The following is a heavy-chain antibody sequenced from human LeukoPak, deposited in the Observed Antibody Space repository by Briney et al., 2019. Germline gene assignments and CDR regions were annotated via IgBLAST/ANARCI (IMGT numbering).Heavy chain of an antibody. CDR2: INWNGGST. J-gene: IGHJ3*02. Sequence: RPGGSLRLSCAASGFTFDDYGMSWVRHAPGKGLEWVSGINWNGGSTGYADSVEGRFTISRDNAKNSLYLQMNSLRAEDTALYHCARLLYPVKQSPLFKVRGVEGAFDIWGQGTMVTVSS. CDR3: ARLLYPVKQSPLFKVRGVEGAFDI. V-gene: IGHV3-20*01. CDR1: GFTFDDYG. D-gene: IGHD3-10*01.